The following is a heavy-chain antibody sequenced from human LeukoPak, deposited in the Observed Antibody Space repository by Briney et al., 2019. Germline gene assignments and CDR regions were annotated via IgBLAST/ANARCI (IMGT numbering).Heavy chain of an antibody. CDR3: ARVQQELAYDY. Sequence: GRSLRLSCAASGFTFSAYPMYWVRHSPGKGLDWVAVISYDGTKKYYADSVKGRFTISRDNSDNTLYLQMNDLGAEDTALYYCARVQQELAYDYWGQGTLVTVSS. J-gene: IGHJ4*02. CDR2: ISYDGTKK. CDR1: GFTFSAYP. V-gene: IGHV3-30*04. D-gene: IGHD6-13*01.